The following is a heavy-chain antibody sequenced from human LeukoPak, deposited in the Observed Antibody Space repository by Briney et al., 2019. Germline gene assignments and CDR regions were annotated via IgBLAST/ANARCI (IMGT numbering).Heavy chain of an antibody. V-gene: IGHV3-73*01. CDR2: IRSKANSYAT. CDR3: TRDLTDY. Sequence: GGSLRLSCAASGLTFSGSAMHWVRQASGKGREWVGRIRSKANSYATAYAASVKGRFTISRDDSKNTAYLQMNSLKTEDTAVYYCTRDLTDYWGQGTLVTVSS. CDR1: GLTFSGSA. J-gene: IGHJ4*02.